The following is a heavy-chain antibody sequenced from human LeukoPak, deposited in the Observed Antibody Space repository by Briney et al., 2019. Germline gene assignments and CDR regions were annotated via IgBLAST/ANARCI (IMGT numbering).Heavy chain of an antibody. D-gene: IGHD6-19*01. CDR3: ARGIDSSGWLSWFDP. CDR1: GFTFSSYT. CDR2: ITSTGSDI. Sequence: GGSLRLSCAASGFTFSSYTMNWVRQAPGKGLEWVSSITSTGSDIYYADSVMGRFTISRDNAKNSLYLQVNSLRAEDTAVYYCARGIDSSGWLSWFDPWGQGTLVTVSS. V-gene: IGHV3-21*01. J-gene: IGHJ5*02.